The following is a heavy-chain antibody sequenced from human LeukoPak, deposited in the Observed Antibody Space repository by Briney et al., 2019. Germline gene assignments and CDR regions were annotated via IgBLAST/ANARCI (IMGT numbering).Heavy chain of an antibody. CDR3: ARGRDSSGYYAFDI. CDR2: ISGSGGST. V-gene: IGHV3-23*01. D-gene: IGHD3-22*01. Sequence: PGGSLRLSCAASGFTFSSYAVSWVRQAPGKGLEWVSAISGSGGSTYYADSVKGRFTISRDNSKNTLYLQMNSLRAEDTAVYYCARGRDSSGYYAFDIWGQGTMVTVSS. J-gene: IGHJ3*02. CDR1: GFTFSSYA.